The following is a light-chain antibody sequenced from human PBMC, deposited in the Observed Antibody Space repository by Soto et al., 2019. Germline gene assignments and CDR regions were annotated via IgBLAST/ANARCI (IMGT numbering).Light chain of an antibody. CDR2: GAS. V-gene: IGKV3-20*01. CDR1: QTVDSY. Sequence: EIVMTQSPATLSLSPGERATLSCRASQTVDSYLAWYQQKPGQAPRLPIYGASTRATGIPARFSGSGSGTDFTLTISRLEPEDFAVYYCQQYGSSGTFGQGTKVDI. J-gene: IGKJ1*01. CDR3: QQYGSSGT.